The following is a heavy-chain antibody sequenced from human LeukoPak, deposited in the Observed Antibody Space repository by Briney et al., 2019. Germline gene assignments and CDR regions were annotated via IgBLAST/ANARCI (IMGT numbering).Heavy chain of an antibody. CDR1: GFTFSSYS. CDR2: IGSSSSYI. V-gene: IGHV3-21*01. Sequence: GGSLRLSCAASGFTFSSYSMNWVRQAPGKGLEWVSSIGSSSSYIYYADSVKGRFTISRDNAKNSLYLQMNSLRAEDTAVYYCARGTRGYSYGSAYWGQGTLVTVSS. J-gene: IGHJ4*02. CDR3: ARGTRGYSYGSAY. D-gene: IGHD5-18*01.